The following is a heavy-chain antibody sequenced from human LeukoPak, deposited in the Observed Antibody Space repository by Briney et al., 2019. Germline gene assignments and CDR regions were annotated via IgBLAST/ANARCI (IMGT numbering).Heavy chain of an antibody. V-gene: IGHV3-21*01. D-gene: IGHD3-22*01. CDR3: ARTLYDSRGYYSHFDY. Sequence: PGGSLRLSCAASGFTFSNYNMKWVRQAPGKGLEWVSSISRSRVYIYYADSVKGRFTISRDNAKNSLYLQMNSLRAEDTAVYYCARTLYDSRGYYSHFDYWGQGTPVTVSS. CDR2: ISRSRVYI. J-gene: IGHJ4*02. CDR1: GFTFSNYN.